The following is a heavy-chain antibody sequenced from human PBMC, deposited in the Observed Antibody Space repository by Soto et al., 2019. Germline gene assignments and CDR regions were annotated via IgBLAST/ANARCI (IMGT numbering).Heavy chain of an antibody. Sequence: RLSCAASGFTFRTYAMSWVRQAPGKGLEWVSVISDNGGDTKYADSVKGRFAMSRDNSRNTLYLQMDSLRADDTAVYYCAKGLRGGYPGSRIFDYWGQGTLVTVSS. D-gene: IGHD3-10*01. V-gene: IGHV3-23*01. CDR1: GFTFRTYA. J-gene: IGHJ4*02. CDR2: ISDNGGDT. CDR3: AKGLRGGYPGSRIFDY.